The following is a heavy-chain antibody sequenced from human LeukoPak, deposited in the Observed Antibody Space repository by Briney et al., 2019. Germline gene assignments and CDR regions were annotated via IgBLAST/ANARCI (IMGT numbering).Heavy chain of an antibody. CDR2: ISAYNGNT. D-gene: IGHD3-22*01. Sequence: ASVKVSCKASGYTFTSYGISWVRQAPGQGLESMGWISAYNGNTNYAQKLQGRVTMTTDTSTSTAYMELRSLRSDDTAVYYCAREHSSGYLLDPWGQGTLVTVSS. CDR3: AREHSSGYLLDP. CDR1: GYTFTSYG. V-gene: IGHV1-18*01. J-gene: IGHJ5*02.